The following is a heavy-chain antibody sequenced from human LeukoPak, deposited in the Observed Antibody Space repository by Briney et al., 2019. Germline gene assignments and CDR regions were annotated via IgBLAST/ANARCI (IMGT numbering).Heavy chain of an antibody. CDR2: ISDSGGST. J-gene: IGHJ3*02. D-gene: IGHD1-26*01. Sequence: PGGSLRLSCAASGFTFSSYWMHWVRQAPGKGLEWVSIISDSGGSTYYADSVKGRFNISRDNSRNTLYLQMNSLRAEDTAVYYCAKGVRGWELLGAFDIWGQGTMVTVSS. V-gene: IGHV3-23*01. CDR3: AKGVRGWELLGAFDI. CDR1: GFTFSSYW.